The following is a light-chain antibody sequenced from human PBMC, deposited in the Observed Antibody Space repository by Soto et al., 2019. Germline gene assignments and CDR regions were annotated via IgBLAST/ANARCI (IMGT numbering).Light chain of an antibody. CDR3: QHYHTQSIT. J-gene: IGKJ4*01. CDR1: ENIFKF. V-gene: IGKV1-5*01. Sequence: DIQLIQSPATLSASVGDRITITCRASENIFKFLAWYRQRSGSAPNLLIYAASDLETGVPSRFSGSGSGTEFTLTIDSLQPDDSATYYCQHYHTQSITFGGGTKVDVK. CDR2: AAS.